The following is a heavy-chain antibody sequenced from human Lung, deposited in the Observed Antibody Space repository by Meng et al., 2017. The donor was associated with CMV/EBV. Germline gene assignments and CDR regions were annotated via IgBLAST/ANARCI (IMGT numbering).Heavy chain of an antibody. J-gene: IGHJ6*02. V-gene: IGHV1-8*01. Sequence: ASXXVSCKASGYTLTTYGINWVRQDPGQGLEWMGWVNPYNGDGGYAQRFQGRVTVTTDTSINTAYLELTSRRSDDTAVYYCVRAVHGLEIWGQGTTVTVSS. CDR2: VNPYNGDG. CDR3: VRAVHGLEI. D-gene: IGHD4-17*01. CDR1: GYTLTTYG.